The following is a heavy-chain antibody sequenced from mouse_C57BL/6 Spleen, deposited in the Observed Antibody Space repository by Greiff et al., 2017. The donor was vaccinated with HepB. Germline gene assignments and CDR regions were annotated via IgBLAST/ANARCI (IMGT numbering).Heavy chain of an antibody. D-gene: IGHD4-1*02. J-gene: IGHJ4*01. Sequence: QVQLKESGPGLVQPSQSLSITCTVSGFSLTSYGVHWVRQSPGKGLEWLGVIWRGGSTDYNAAFMSRLSITKDNSKSQVFFKMNSLQADDTAIYYCAKKGPSNWDGYAMDYWGQGTSVTVSS. V-gene: IGHV2-5*01. CDR2: IWRGGST. CDR1: GFSLTSYG. CDR3: AKKGPSNWDGYAMDY.